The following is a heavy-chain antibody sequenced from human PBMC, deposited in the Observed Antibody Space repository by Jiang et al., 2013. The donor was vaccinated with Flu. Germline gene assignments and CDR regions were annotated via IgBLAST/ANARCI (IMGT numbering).Heavy chain of an antibody. V-gene: IGHV1-3*01. D-gene: IGHD3-16*02. CDR2: INAGNGNT. CDR1: GYTFTSYA. CDR3: ARGDYDYVWGSYRGIAQIDY. Sequence: SGAEVKKPGASVKVSCKASGYTFTSYAMHWVRQAPGQRLEWMGWINAGNGNTKYSQKFQGRVTITRDTSASTAYMELSSLRSEDTAVYYCARGDYDYVWGSYRGIAQIDYWGQGTLVTVSS. J-gene: IGHJ4*02.